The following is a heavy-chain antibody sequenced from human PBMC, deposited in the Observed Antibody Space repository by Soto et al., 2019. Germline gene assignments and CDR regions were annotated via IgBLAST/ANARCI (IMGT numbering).Heavy chain of an antibody. Sequence: EVQLVESGGGLVQPGGSLRLSCAASGFTFSSYWMHWVRQAPGKGLVWVSRINSDGSSTSYADSVKGRFTISRDNAKNTLYLQMNSLRAEDTAVYYCARVGSEDYGDYEGAFDIWGQGTMVTVFS. CDR1: GFTFSSYW. CDR2: INSDGSST. D-gene: IGHD4-17*01. CDR3: ARVGSEDYGDYEGAFDI. V-gene: IGHV3-74*01. J-gene: IGHJ3*02.